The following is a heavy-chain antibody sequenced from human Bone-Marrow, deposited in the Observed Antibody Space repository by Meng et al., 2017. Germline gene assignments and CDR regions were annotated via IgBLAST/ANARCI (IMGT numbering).Heavy chain of an antibody. CDR1: GFTFSNAW. Sequence: GESLKIPCAAPGFTFSNAWMSWVRQAPGKGLEWVGRIKSKTDGGTTDYAAPVKSRFTISRDDSKNTLYLQMNSLKTEDTAVYYCTTGFHCSGGSCYSAGAFDIWGQGTMVTVSS. V-gene: IGHV3-15*01. D-gene: IGHD2-15*01. J-gene: IGHJ3*02. CDR3: TTGFHCSGGSCYSAGAFDI. CDR2: IKSKTDGGTT.